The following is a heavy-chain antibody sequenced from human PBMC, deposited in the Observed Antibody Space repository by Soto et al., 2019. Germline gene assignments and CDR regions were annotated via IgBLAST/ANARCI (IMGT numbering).Heavy chain of an antibody. CDR1: GYTFSHYA. CDR2: ISTSIDAT. D-gene: IGHD6-6*01. CDR3: AKDRTVAARNFDY. V-gene: IGHV3-23*01. J-gene: IGHJ4*02. Sequence: GGSLRLSCAASGYTFSHYAMGWARQAPGKGLEWVSSISTSIDATYYADSVKGRFTISRDDSKNTLYLQMNSLRAEDTAVYYCAKDRTVAARNFDYWGQGTLVTVSS.